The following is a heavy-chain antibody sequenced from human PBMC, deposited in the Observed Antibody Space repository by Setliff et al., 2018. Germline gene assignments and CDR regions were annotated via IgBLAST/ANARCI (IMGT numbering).Heavy chain of an antibody. V-gene: IGHV4-61*02. D-gene: IGHD3-3*01. CDR3: ARMSGFQYIDV. CDR1: GGSVSIRSFY. Sequence: SETLSLTCTVSGGSVSIRSFYWSWIRQPAGKPLEWIGRMYSDGSTIYNPSLKSRVTISEDTSKNQFSLTLSSVTAADTAVYYCARMSGFQYIDVWDKGTTVTVSS. J-gene: IGHJ6*03. CDR2: MYSDGST.